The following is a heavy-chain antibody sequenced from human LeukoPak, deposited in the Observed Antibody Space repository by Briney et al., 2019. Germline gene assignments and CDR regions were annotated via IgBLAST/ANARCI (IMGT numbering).Heavy chain of an antibody. CDR2: ISAYNGNT. CDR3: ARDRRVHSSSSEPHY. CDR1: GYTFTSYG. J-gene: IGHJ4*02. V-gene: IGHV1-18*01. D-gene: IGHD6-6*01. Sequence: ASVKVSCKASGYTFTSYGISWVRQAPGQGLEWMGWISAYNGNTNYAQKLQGRVTMTTDTSTSTAYMELRSLRSDDTAVYYCARDRRVHSSSSEPHYWGQGTLVTVSS.